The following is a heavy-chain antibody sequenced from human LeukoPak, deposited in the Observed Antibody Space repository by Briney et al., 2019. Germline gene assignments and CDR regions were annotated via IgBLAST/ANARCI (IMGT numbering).Heavy chain of an antibody. V-gene: IGHV3-23*01. D-gene: IGHD2-8*02. CDR3: AKAVGYYYYYMDV. Sequence: PGGSLRLSCAASGFTSSSYAMSWVRQAPGKGLEWVSAISDSGDNTYYADSVKGRFTISRDNSENTLYLQMNSLRAEDTAVYYCAKAVGYYYYYMDVWGKGTTVTISS. J-gene: IGHJ6*03. CDR1: GFTSSSYA. CDR2: ISDSGDNT.